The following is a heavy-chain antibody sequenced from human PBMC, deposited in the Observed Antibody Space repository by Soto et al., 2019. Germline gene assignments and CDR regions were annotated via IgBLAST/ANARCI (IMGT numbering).Heavy chain of an antibody. Sequence: LKISCTGSGYAFTSYWIAWVRQMPGKGLEWMGIIYPGDSDTRYSPSFQGQVTISADKSITTAYLQWSSLKASDTAMYYCARGYCTTTICDPWFDPWGQGTLVTVSS. CDR2: IYPGDSDT. V-gene: IGHV5-51*01. CDR1: GYAFTSYW. D-gene: IGHD2-2*01. CDR3: ARGYCTTTICDPWFDP. J-gene: IGHJ5*02.